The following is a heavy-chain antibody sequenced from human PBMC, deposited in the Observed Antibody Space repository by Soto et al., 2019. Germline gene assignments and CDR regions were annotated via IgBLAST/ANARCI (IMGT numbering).Heavy chain of an antibody. V-gene: IGHV3-33*01. CDR2: IWGDGSNK. Sequence: QVQMVESGGGVVEPGGSLRLSCVASGFTFSRHGIHWVRQPPGKGLEWVAFIWGDGSNKEYSDSAKGRFTISKDNSKNAVYLQTDSLRAEDAAVYKCARDGQQEVPWCLDAWGQGNTFTVSS. D-gene: IGHD2-8*02. CDR3: ARDGQQEVPWCLDA. J-gene: IGHJ6*02. CDR1: GFTFSRHG.